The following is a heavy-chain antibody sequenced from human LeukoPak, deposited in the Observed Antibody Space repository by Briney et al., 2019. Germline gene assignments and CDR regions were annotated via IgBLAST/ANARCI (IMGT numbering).Heavy chain of an antibody. V-gene: IGHV3-43*02. Sequence: GGSLRLSCVASGFTFDDYAMHWVRHAPGKGLEWVSLINANGGNTYYVDSVKGRFTISRDNSKNSLYLQMNSLRTEDTALYYCAKDISNWNSRHFDYWGQGTPVTVSS. CDR1: GFTFDDYA. D-gene: IGHD1-7*01. CDR3: AKDISNWNSRHFDY. CDR2: INANGGNT. J-gene: IGHJ4*02.